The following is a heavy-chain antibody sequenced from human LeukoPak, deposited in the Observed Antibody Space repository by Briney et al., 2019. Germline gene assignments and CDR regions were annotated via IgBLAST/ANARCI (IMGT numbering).Heavy chain of an antibody. Sequence: GGPLRPSFVAPGFILSSFGLNWVRPAPGKGLGWVSFISSSSSYIYYADSVKGRFTISRDNAKNSLYLQMNSLRAEETAVYYCARCVMGDSGYDLDYWGQGTLVTVSS. CDR2: ISSSSSYI. CDR1: GFILSSFG. D-gene: IGHD5-12*01. V-gene: IGHV3-21*01. CDR3: ARCVMGDSGYDLDY. J-gene: IGHJ4*02.